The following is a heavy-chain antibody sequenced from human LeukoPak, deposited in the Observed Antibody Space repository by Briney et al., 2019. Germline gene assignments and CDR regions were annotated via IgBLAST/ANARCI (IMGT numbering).Heavy chain of an antibody. CDR1: GGSISSYY. D-gene: IGHD3-10*01. CDR2: IYYSGST. J-gene: IGHJ3*02. Sequence: SETLSLTCTVSGGSISSYYWSWIRQPPGKGLGGIGYIYYSGSTNYNPSLKSRVTISVDTSKNQFSLKLSSVTAADTAVYYCASTLSDYYGSGDDAFDIWGQGTMVTVSS. V-gene: IGHV4-59*08. CDR3: ASTLSDYYGSGDDAFDI.